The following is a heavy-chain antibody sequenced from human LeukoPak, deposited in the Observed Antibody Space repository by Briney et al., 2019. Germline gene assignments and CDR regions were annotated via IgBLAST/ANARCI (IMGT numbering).Heavy chain of an antibody. CDR2: IYYSGTT. CDR1: DASISSYY. CDR3: ARGLLGLFYFDY. D-gene: IGHD2-15*01. J-gene: IGHJ4*02. Sequence: SETLSLTCTVSDASISSYYWSWIRQPPGKGLEWLGYIYYSGTTNYNPSLKSQVTVSVDTSKSQFSLKLISVTAADTAVYYCARGLLGLFYFDYWGQGTLVTVSS. V-gene: IGHV4-59*01.